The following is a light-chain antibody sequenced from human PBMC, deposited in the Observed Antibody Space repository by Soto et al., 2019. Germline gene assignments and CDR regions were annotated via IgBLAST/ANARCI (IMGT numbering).Light chain of an antibody. Sequence: QSALTQPASVSGSPGPSITISCTGTSSDVGGYNYVSWYQQHPGKAPKLMIYDVSNRPSGVSNRFSGSKSGNTASLTSSGLQAEDEADDYCSSYTGLTTQYVVGTGTKLTVL. CDR3: SSYTGLTTQYV. CDR2: DVS. V-gene: IGLV2-14*01. CDR1: SSDVGGYNY. J-gene: IGLJ1*01.